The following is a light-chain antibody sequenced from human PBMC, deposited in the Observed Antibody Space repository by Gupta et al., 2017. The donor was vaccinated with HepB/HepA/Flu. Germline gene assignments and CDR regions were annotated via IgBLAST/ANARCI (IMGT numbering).Light chain of an antibody. V-gene: IGKV1-5*03. CDR2: KAS. Sequence: DIQMTQSPSTLSASVGERVTITCRASQSISSYLAWYQQKPGKAPKLLIYKASILASGVPSRFGGSRSGTEFTLTISILQPDYFATYYCQHYNNYLLTFGGGTKVEIK. CDR3: QHYNNYLLT. CDR1: QSISSY. J-gene: IGKJ4*01.